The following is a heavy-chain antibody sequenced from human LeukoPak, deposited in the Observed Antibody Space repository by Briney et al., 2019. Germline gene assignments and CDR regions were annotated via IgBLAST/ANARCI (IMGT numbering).Heavy chain of an antibody. CDR3: ARHASVDGNWPRPLGY. CDR2: IYYSGST. D-gene: IGHD6-19*01. J-gene: IGHJ4*02. CDR1: GGSISSSPYY. Sequence: KSSETLSLTCTVSGGSISSSPYYWGWIRQPPGKGLEWIGNIYYSGSTYYNPSLKTRVTISVDTSENQFSLKLTSVTAADTAVYYCARHASVDGNWPRPLGYWGQGSLVTVSS. V-gene: IGHV4-39*01.